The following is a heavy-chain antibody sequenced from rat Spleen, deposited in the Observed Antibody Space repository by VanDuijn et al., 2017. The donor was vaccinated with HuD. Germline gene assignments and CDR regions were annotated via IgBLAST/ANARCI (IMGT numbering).Heavy chain of an antibody. CDR3: ARPYNNYFDY. J-gene: IGHJ2*01. V-gene: IGHV5-29*01. CDR1: GFTFSDYY. CDR2: ISYDGSST. D-gene: IGHD1-10*01. Sequence: EVQLVESDGGLVQPGRSLKLSCAASGFTFSDYYMAWVRQAPTKGLEWVATISYDGSSTYYRDSVKGRFTISRDNAKSTLYLQMDSLRSEDSATYYCARPYNNYFDYWGQGVMVTVSS.